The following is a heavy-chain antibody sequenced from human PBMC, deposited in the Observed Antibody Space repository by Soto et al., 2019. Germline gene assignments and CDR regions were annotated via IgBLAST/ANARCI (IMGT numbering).Heavy chain of an antibody. D-gene: IGHD2-21*01. J-gene: IGHJ4*02. CDR3: ARRLFLDV. V-gene: IGHV3-11*01. CDR2: ISSGGNTI. Sequence: GGSLRLSCSGSGFSFGDYYMNWIRKAPGKGLEWVSYISSGGNTISYSDSVKGRFTISRDNAKKSVYLEMDSLRPEDTAVYYCARRLFLDVWGQGTLVTVSS. CDR1: GFSFGDYY.